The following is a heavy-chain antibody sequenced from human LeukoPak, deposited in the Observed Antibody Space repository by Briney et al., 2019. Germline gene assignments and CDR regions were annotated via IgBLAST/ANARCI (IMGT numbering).Heavy chain of an antibody. V-gene: IGHV1-18*03. Sequence: GASVKVSCKAFGYTFTSYGISWVRQAPGQGLEWMGWISACSGNTNYAQKLQGRVTMTTDTTTSTAYMELRRLSADDMAVSYCARDVADYGDYGWFDPWGQGTLVTVSS. J-gene: IGHJ5*02. D-gene: IGHD4-17*01. CDR1: GYTFTSYG. CDR3: ARDVADYGDYGWFDP. CDR2: ISACSGNT.